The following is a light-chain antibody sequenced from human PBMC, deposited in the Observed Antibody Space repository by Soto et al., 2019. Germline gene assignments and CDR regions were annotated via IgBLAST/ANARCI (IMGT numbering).Light chain of an antibody. Sequence: QSALTQPASVSGSPGQSITISCTGTSSDVGFYDLVSWYRQHPGKAPKLMIYEVSKWPSGVSNRFSGSKSGNTASLTISGLQAEDEADYYCCSYAGSRDQVVFGGGTKLTVL. J-gene: IGLJ3*02. V-gene: IGLV2-23*02. CDR2: EVS. CDR1: SSDVGFYDL. CDR3: CSYAGSRDQVV.